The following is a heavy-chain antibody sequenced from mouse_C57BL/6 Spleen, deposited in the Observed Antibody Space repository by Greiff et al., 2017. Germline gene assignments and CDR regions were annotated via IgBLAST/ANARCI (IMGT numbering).Heavy chain of an antibody. D-gene: IGHD1-1*01. CDR1: GFTFTDYY. V-gene: IGHV7-3*01. Sequence: EVMLVESGGGLVQPGGSLSLSCAASGFTFTDYYMSWVRQPPGKALEWLGFIRNKANGYTTEYSASVKGRFTISRDNSQSILYLQMNALRAEDSATYYCARYYEGAMDYWGQGTSVTVSS. J-gene: IGHJ4*01. CDR2: IRNKANGYTT. CDR3: ARYYEGAMDY.